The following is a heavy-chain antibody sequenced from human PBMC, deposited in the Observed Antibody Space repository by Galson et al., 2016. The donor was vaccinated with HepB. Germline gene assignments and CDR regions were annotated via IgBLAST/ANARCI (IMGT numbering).Heavy chain of an antibody. Sequence: SLRLSCAASGFTFTTYSMNWVRQAPGKGLEWVSSITSGFSFIYYADSVKGRFTISRDNSENSLYLQMNSLRDGDTAVYYCARSYGDYGFGPDYWGQGTLVTVSS. J-gene: IGHJ4*02. CDR1: GFTFTTYS. CDR3: ARSYGDYGFGPDY. D-gene: IGHD4-17*01. CDR2: ITSGFSFI. V-gene: IGHV3-21*01.